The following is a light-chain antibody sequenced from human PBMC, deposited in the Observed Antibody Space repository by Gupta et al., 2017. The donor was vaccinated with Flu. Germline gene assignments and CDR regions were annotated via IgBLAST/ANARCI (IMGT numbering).Light chain of an antibody. CDR3: FSETDDDRLM. CDR2: NDS. V-gene: IGLV3-27*01. Sequence: SSELTQPSSVAVSPGQTARITCSGDVLAKKYVRWFQQKPGQAPLLLIYNDSERPSGIPERFSGSSSGNTATLTXSXAQVEDXADYFCFSETDDDRLMFGGGTRLTVL. J-gene: IGLJ3*02. CDR1: VLAKKY.